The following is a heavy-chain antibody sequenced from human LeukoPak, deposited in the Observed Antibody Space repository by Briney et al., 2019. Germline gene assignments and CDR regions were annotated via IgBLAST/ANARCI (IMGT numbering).Heavy chain of an antibody. J-gene: IGHJ4*02. CDR2: IYYSGST. D-gene: IGHD5-18*01. Sequence: PSETLSLTCTVSGGSISSSSYYWGWIRQPPGKGLEWIGSIYYSGSTYYNPSLKSRVTISVDTSKNQFSLKLSSVTAADTAVYYCARRTAMVEYYFDYWGQGTLVTVSS. V-gene: IGHV4-39*01. CDR1: GGSISSSSYY. CDR3: ARRTAMVEYYFDY.